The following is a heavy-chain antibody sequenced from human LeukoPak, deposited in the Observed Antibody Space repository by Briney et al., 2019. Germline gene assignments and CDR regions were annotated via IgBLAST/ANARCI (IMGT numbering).Heavy chain of an antibody. CDR1: GFTFSSYA. V-gene: IGHV3-30-3*01. CDR3: ARGSGSYYR. CDR2: ISYDGSNK. J-gene: IGHJ4*02. Sequence: GGSLRLSCAASGFTFSSYAMHWVRQAPGKGLEWVAVISYDGSNKYYADSVKGRFTISRDNSKNTLYLQMNSLRAEDTAVYYCARGSGSYYRWSQGTLVTVSS. D-gene: IGHD1-26*01.